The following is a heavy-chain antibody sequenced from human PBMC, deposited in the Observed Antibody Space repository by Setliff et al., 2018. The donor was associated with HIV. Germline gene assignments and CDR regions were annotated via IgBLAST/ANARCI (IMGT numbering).Heavy chain of an antibody. CDR3: ARGGTTYYNFWGGYTDRYFYFDL. Sequence: GESLRLSCAASGFTFSSYTMNWVRQAPGKGLEWVSSISDSNNYVYYADSMKGRFTISRDNAKNSLYLQMNSLRAEDMAVYYCARGGTTYYNFWGGYTDRYFYFDLWGRGTLVTVSS. J-gene: IGHJ2*01. D-gene: IGHD3-3*01. CDR1: GFTFSSYT. V-gene: IGHV3-21*01. CDR2: ISDSNNYV.